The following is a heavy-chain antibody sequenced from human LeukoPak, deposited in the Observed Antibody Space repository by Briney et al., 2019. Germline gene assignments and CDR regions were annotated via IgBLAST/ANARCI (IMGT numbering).Heavy chain of an antibody. CDR3: AGGHTSMVTQFDY. CDR1: GGSISSYY. Sequence: KPSETLSLTCTVSGGSISSYYWSWIRQPPGKGLEWIGYIYYSGSTNYNPSLKSRVTISVDTSKNQFSLSLSSATAADTAVYYCAGGHTSMVTQFDYWGQGTLVTVSS. J-gene: IGHJ4*02. V-gene: IGHV4-59*01. D-gene: IGHD5-18*01. CDR2: IYYSGST.